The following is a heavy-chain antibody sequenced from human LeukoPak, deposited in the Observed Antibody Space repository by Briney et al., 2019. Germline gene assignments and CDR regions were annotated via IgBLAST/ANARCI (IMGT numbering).Heavy chain of an antibody. D-gene: IGHD3-16*02. CDR2: INHSGST. CDR1: GGSFSGYY. CDR3: ARYRSRTFGGVIATRNWFDP. J-gene: IGHJ5*02. Sequence: SETLSLTCAVYGGSFSGYYWSWIRQPPGKGLEWIGEINHSGSTNYNPSLKSRVTISVDTSKNQFSLKLSSVTAADTAVYYCARYRSRTFGGVIATRNWFDPWGQEPWSPSPQ. V-gene: IGHV4-34*01.